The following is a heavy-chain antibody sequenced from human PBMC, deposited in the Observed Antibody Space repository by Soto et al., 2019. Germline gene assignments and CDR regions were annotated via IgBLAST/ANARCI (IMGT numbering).Heavy chain of an antibody. CDR2: IYYSGST. Sequence: SETLSLTCTVSGGSISSGGYYWSWIRQHPGKGPEWIGYIYYSGSTYYNPSLKSRVTISVDTSKNQFSLKLSSVTAADTAVYYCARGAAAARGYFDYWGQGTLVTVSS. V-gene: IGHV4-31*03. CDR1: GGSISSGGYY. D-gene: IGHD6-13*01. J-gene: IGHJ4*02. CDR3: ARGAAAARGYFDY.